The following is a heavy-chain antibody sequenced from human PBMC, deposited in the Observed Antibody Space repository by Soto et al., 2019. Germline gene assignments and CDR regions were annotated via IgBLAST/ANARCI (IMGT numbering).Heavy chain of an antibody. Sequence: PGWSLRLSCAASGFTFSSYSMNWVRQAPGKGLEWVSYISSSSSTIYYADSVKGRFTISRDNAKNSLYLQMNSLRAEDTAVYYCARGAYYYDSSGLSYWGQGTLVTVSS. CDR2: ISSSSSTI. J-gene: IGHJ4*02. D-gene: IGHD3-22*01. CDR1: GFTFSSYS. CDR3: ARGAYYYDSSGLSY. V-gene: IGHV3-48*01.